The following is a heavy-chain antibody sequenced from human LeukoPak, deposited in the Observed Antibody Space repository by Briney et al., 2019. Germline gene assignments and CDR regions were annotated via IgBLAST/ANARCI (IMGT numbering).Heavy chain of an antibody. CDR2: ISHDGTNT. Sequence: GTSLRLSCVDSGFRFRNFGMHWVRQAPGKGLEWVAVISHDGTNTYHADSVRGRFTISRDNSKNTLYLQMNSLRPEDTAVYYCAKDPGDVVVQAYYLDHWGQGTLVTVSS. V-gene: IGHV3-30*18. J-gene: IGHJ4*02. CDR3: AKDPGDVVVQAYYLDH. CDR1: GFRFRNFG. D-gene: IGHD2-21*01.